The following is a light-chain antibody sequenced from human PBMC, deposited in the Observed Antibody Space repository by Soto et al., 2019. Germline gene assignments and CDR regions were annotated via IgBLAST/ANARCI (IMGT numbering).Light chain of an antibody. V-gene: IGKV3-20*01. CDR1: QSVSSSY. CDR2: GAS. CDR3: QQYYT. J-gene: IGKJ4*01. Sequence: EIVLTQSTCTLSFSPWERSTLSCRASQSVSSSYLAWYQQKPGQAPRLLIYGASSRATGIPDRFSGSGSGTDFTLTISRLEPEDFAVYYCQQYYTFGGGTKVDI.